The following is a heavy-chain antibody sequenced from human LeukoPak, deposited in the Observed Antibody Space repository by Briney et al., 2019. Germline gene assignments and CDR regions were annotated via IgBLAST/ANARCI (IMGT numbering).Heavy chain of an antibody. J-gene: IGHJ4*02. CDR3: ARHEYYDFWSGYSNDFDY. Sequence: PSETLSLTCTVSGDSISTYYWNWIRQPPGKGLEWIGSIYYSGSTYYNPSLKSRVTISVDTSKNQFSLKLSSVTAADTAVYYCARHEYYDFWSGYSNDFDYWGQGTLVTVSS. D-gene: IGHD3-3*01. CDR1: GDSISTYY. V-gene: IGHV4-39*01. CDR2: IYYSGST.